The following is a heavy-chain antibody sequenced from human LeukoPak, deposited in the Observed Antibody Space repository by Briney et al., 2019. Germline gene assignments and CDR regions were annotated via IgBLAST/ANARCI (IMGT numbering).Heavy chain of an antibody. Sequence: QSSETLSLTCAVYGGSFSGYYWSWVRQAPGKGLEWVSVIYSGGSTYYADSVKGRFTISRDNSKNTLYLQMNSLRAEDTAVYYCARDSAMVRGLDYWGQGTLVTVSS. CDR2: IYSGGST. J-gene: IGHJ4*02. CDR1: GGSFSGYY. CDR3: ARDSAMVRGLDY. D-gene: IGHD3-10*01. V-gene: IGHV3-66*01.